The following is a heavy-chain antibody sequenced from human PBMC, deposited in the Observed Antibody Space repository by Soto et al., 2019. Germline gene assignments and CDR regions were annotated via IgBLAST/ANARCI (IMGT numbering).Heavy chain of an antibody. CDR2: INWNSGSI. Sequence: GGSQRLSCAASGFTFSSYAMHWVRQVPGKGLEWVSGINWNSGSIGYADSVKGRFAISRDNAKNSLHLRMNSLRAEDTAFYYCVKDESINWYSGHFRHWGQGTLVTVSS. CDR3: VKDESINWYSGHFRH. D-gene: IGHD6-13*01. CDR1: GFTFSSYA. J-gene: IGHJ1*01. V-gene: IGHV3-9*01.